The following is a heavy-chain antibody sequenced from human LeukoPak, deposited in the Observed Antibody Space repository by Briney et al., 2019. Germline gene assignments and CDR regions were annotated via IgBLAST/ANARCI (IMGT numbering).Heavy chain of an antibody. CDR1: GYTFTSYG. V-gene: IGHV1-18*01. CDR2: ISDYNGNT. J-gene: IGHJ6*03. CDR3: ARGYSGYHYYYYYYMDV. D-gene: IGHD5-12*01. Sequence: ASVKVSCKASGYTFTSYGISWVRQAPGQGLEWMGWISDYNGNTNYAQKLQGRVTMTTDTSTSTAYMELRSLRSDDTAVYYCARGYSGYHYYYYYYMDVWGKGTTVTISS.